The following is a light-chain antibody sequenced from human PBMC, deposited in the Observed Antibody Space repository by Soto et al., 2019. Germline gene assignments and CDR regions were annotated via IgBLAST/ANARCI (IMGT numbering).Light chain of an antibody. V-gene: IGKV3-15*01. CDR1: QSVNSN. CDR2: GAS. J-gene: IGKJ1*01. CDR3: QQYNNGLWT. Sequence: EIVMTQSPATLSVSPGERATLSCRASQSVNSNLVWYQQKPGQAPRLLIYGASTRATGIPGRFSGSGYGTEFTLTISSLQSEDFAVYYCQQYNNGLWTFGQGTKVEIK.